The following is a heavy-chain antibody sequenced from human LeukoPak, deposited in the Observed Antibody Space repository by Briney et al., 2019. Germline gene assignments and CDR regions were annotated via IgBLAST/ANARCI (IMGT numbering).Heavy chain of an antibody. Sequence: SSETLSLTCAVHGASLSDYYWAWIRQPPGKGLEWIGSVFXSGTTYYNPSLESRVTVSVDTSNNQFSLKLTSVPAADTAVYYCXXXPKXXPPYXXYXYIDVWGKGTTVTVSS. J-gene: IGHJ6*03. D-gene: IGHD1-26*01. CDR2: VFXSGTT. CDR3: XXXPKXXPPYXXYXYIDV. CDR1: GASLSDYY. V-gene: IGHV4-59*04.